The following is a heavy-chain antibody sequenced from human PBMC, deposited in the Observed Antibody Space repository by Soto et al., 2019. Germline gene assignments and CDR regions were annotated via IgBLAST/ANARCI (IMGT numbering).Heavy chain of an antibody. CDR3: ARQPTVTTGY. CDR1: GFTFSSYA. V-gene: IGHV3-30-3*01. Sequence: QVQLVESGGGVVQPGRSLRLSCAASGFTFSSYAMHWVRQAPGKGLEWVAVISYDGSNKYYADSVKGRFTISRDNSKNTLYLQMNSLRAEDTAVYYCARQPTVTTGYWGQGTLVTVSS. J-gene: IGHJ4*02. CDR2: ISYDGSNK. D-gene: IGHD4-17*01.